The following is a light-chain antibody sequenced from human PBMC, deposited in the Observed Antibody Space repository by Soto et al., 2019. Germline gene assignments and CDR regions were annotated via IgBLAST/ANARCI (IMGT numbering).Light chain of an antibody. Sequence: QSALTQPASVSGSLGQSITISCSGTSSDVGAYNYVSWYQQYPGKAPKLMIYHVTDRPSGVSNRFSVSKSGNTASLTISGLKAEDEADYYCCSYATSNTFVFGTGSKLTVL. CDR2: HVT. CDR3: CSYATSNTFV. J-gene: IGLJ1*01. CDR1: SSDVGAYNY. V-gene: IGLV2-14*01.